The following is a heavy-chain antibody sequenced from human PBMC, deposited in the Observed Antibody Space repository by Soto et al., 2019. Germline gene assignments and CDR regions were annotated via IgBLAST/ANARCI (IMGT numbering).Heavy chain of an antibody. CDR3: RFRYSSGYGMDV. D-gene: IGHD6-25*01. Sequence: QVQLVQSGAEVKKPGSSVKVSCKASGGTFSSYAISWVRQAPGQGLEWMGGIIPIFGTAHYAQKFQGRVTITADESTSTAYMERSSLRSEDTAVYYCRFRYSSGYGMDVWGQGTTVTVSS. CDR1: GGTFSSYA. V-gene: IGHV1-69*01. J-gene: IGHJ6*02. CDR2: IIPIFGTA.